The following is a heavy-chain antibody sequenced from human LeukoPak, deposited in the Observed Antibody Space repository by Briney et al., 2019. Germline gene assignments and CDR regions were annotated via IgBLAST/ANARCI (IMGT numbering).Heavy chain of an antibody. CDR2: IYYSGIT. V-gene: IGHV4-61*01. J-gene: IGHJ4*02. D-gene: IGHD6-19*01. Sequence: SETLSLTCTVSGGSVSSGSYYWSWIRQPPGKGLEWIGYIYYSGITNYNPSLKSRVTISVDPSKNQFSLKLSSVTAADTAVYHCARDLYSSGWYYFDYWGQGTLVTVSS. CDR3: ARDLYSSGWYYFDY. CDR1: GGSVSSGSYY.